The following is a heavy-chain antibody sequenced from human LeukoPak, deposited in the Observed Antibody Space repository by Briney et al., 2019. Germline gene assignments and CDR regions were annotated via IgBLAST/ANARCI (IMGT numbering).Heavy chain of an antibody. V-gene: IGHV3-33*01. CDR1: GFTCSTYG. Sequence: PGRSLRLSCAASGFTCSTYGMHWVRQGPGKGLEWVAVIWYDGSNEYYVDSVKGRFTISRDNSKNTLYLQMNSLRAEDTAVYYCARDRRRDGYKLDAFDIWGQGTMVTVSS. CDR3: ARDRRRDGYKLDAFDI. CDR2: IWYDGSNE. J-gene: IGHJ3*02. D-gene: IGHD5-24*01.